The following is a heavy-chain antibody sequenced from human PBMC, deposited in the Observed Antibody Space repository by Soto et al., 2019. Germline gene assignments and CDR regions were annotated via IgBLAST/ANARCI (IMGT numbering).Heavy chain of an antibody. Sequence: SETLSLTCGVSGYSISSGYYWAWSRQPPGEGLEWIGSINHSGNIYYNPSLKSRVTFSVDTSKNQLSLKLTSVTAADTAVYYCGISGDDYGSYIVSWGQGTLVTVSS. J-gene: IGHJ5*01. D-gene: IGHD4-17*01. CDR2: INHSGNI. V-gene: IGHV4-38-2*01. CDR3: GISGDDYGSYIVS. CDR1: GYSISSGYY.